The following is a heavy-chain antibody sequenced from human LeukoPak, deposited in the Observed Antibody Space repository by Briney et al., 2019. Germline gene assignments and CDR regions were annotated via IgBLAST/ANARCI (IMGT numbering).Heavy chain of an antibody. CDR1: GGSISSGGDY. CDR3: ARCRDGYNLNAFDI. V-gene: IGHV4-31*03. Sequence: PSETLSLTCTVSGGSISSGGDYWSWIRQHPGKGLEWIGYIYYSGSTYYNPSLKSRVTISVDTSKNQFSLKLSSVTAADTAVYYCARCRDGYNLNAFDIWGQGTMVTVSS. CDR2: IYYSGST. J-gene: IGHJ3*02. D-gene: IGHD5-12*01.